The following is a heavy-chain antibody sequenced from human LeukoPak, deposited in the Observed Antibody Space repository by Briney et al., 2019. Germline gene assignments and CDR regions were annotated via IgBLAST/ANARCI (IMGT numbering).Heavy chain of an antibody. J-gene: IGHJ4*02. CDR2: ISGSGDTI. Sequence: GGSLRLSSTASGFTLSTYYMTWFRQAPGKGLEWLSYISGSGDTIYYADSVKGRFTISRDTAKNSVYLQMNSLRAEDTAVYYCAREPIQLRIPCWGQGGLVTVSS. V-gene: IGHV3-11*01. CDR1: GFTLSTYY. D-gene: IGHD2-2*02. CDR3: AREPIQLRIPC.